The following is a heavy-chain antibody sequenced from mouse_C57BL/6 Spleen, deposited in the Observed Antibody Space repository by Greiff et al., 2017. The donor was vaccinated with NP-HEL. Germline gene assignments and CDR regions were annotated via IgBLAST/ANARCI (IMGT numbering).Heavy chain of an antibody. D-gene: IGHD1-1*01. Sequence: DVKLVESGGGLVKPGGSLKLSCAASGFTFSDYGMHWVRQAPEKGLEWVAYISSGSSTIYYADTVKGRFTISRDNAKNNLFLQMTSLRSEDTAMYYCARGTTVVGGYWGQSTTLTVSS. CDR2: ISSGSSTI. CDR3: ARGTTVVGGY. J-gene: IGHJ2*01. CDR1: GFTFSDYG. V-gene: IGHV5-17*01.